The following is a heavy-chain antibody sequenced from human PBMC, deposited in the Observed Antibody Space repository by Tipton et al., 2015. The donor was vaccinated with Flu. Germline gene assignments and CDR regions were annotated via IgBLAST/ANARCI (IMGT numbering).Heavy chain of an antibody. J-gene: IGHJ4*02. CDR3: SRSTYYYGSGSSDY. CDR2: VYHSGSA. D-gene: IGHD3-10*01. CDR1: RYSIRNGYY. V-gene: IGHV4-38-2*01. Sequence: TLSLTCAVSRYSIRNGYYWGWVRQPPGRGLEWIGSVYHSGSAYYNQSLRSRVTMSIDTSKNFFFLNLSAVTAADTAVYYCSRSTYYYGSGSSDYWGQGTLVTVSS.